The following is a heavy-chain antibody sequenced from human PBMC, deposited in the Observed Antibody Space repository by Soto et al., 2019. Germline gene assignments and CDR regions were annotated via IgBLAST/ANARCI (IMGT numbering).Heavy chain of an antibody. J-gene: IGHJ3*02. Sequence: SVKVSCKASGGTFSSYAISWVRQAPGQGLEWMGGIIPIFGTANYAQKFQGRVTITADESTSTAYMELSSLRSEDTAVYYCASCYLSGGNRADAFDIWGQGTMVTVSS. D-gene: IGHD2-15*01. V-gene: IGHV1-69*13. CDR2: IIPIFGTA. CDR3: ASCYLSGGNRADAFDI. CDR1: GGTFSSYA.